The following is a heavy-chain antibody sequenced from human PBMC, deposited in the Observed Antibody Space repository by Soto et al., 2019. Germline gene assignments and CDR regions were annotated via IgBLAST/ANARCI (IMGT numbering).Heavy chain of an antibody. CDR3: AREGFLEWLSPYGMDV. Sequence: GGSLRLSCAASGFTFSSYWMSWVRQAPGKGLEWVANIKQDGSEKYYVDSVKGRFTISRDNAKNSLYLQMNSLKAEDTAVYYCAREGFLEWLSPYGMDVWGQGTTVTVSS. J-gene: IGHJ6*02. CDR1: GFTFSSYW. CDR2: IKQDGSEK. V-gene: IGHV3-7*01. D-gene: IGHD3-3*01.